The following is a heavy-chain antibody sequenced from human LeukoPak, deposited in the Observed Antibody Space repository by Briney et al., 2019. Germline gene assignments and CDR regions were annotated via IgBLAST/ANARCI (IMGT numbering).Heavy chain of an antibody. CDR2: IYYSGST. V-gene: IGHV4-31*03. CDR1: GGSISSGGYY. CDR3: ARQGGGCYYDSSGYYPFDY. J-gene: IGHJ4*02. Sequence: SETLSLTCTVSGGSISSGGYYWSWIRQHPGKGLEWIGYIYYSGSTYYNPSLKSRVTISVDTSKNQFSLKLSSVTAADTAVYYCARQGGGCYYDSSGYYPFDYWGQGTLVTVSS. D-gene: IGHD3-22*01.